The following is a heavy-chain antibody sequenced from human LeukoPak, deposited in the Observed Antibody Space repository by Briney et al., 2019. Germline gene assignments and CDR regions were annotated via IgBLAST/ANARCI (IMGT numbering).Heavy chain of an antibody. V-gene: IGHV3-21*01. CDR3: ARTMVRGVIPYGGSDY. CDR2: ISSSSSYI. J-gene: IGHJ4*02. D-gene: IGHD3-10*01. Sequence: AGGSLRLSCAASGFTFSSYGMHWVRQAPGKGLEWVSSISSSSSYIYYADLVKGRFTISRDNAKNSLYLQMNSLRAEDTAVYYCARTMVRGVIPYGGSDYWGQGTLVTVSS. CDR1: GFTFSSYG.